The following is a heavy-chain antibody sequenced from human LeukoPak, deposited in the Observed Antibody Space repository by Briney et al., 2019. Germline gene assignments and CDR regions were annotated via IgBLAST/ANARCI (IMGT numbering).Heavy chain of an antibody. CDR1: GHSFNSYG. CDR2: VSADNGET. Sequence: ASVKVSCKASGHSFNSYGISWVRQAPGQGLEWMGWVSADNGETNYAEKFQGRVTMTTDTSTSTAYMELRSLSSDDTAVYYCARDYQLLLLWDCFDPWGQGTLVSVSS. V-gene: IGHV1-18*01. J-gene: IGHJ5*02. D-gene: IGHD3-22*01. CDR3: ARDYQLLLLWDCFDP.